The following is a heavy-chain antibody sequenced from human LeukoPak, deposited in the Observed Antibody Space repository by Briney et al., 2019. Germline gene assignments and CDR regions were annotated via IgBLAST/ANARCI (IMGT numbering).Heavy chain of an antibody. J-gene: IGHJ6*03. Sequence: PSETLSLTCAVSDYSISSGYYWGWIRQPPGKGLEWIGSIYHSGSTYYNPSLKSRVTISVDTSKNQFSLKLSSVTAADTAVYYCATKGFWSGYYDYYYYYMDVWGKGTTVTVSS. CDR3: ATKGFWSGYYDYYYYYMDV. V-gene: IGHV4-38-2*01. CDR1: DYSISSGYY. CDR2: IYHSGST. D-gene: IGHD3-3*01.